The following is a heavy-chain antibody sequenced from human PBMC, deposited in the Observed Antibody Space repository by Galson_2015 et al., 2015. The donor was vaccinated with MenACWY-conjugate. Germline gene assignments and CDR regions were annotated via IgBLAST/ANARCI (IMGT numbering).Heavy chain of an antibody. V-gene: IGHV4-39*07. J-gene: IGHJ4*02. Sequence: SETLSLTCTVSGGSISSTNYYWGWIRQSPGRGLEWIGSIYYSGSTYYNPSLKSRVTISVDTSKNQFSLKLSSVTAADTAVYYCARSFDPGNSRDGFTKYYFDYWGQGPLVTVSS. CDR1: GGSISSTNYY. CDR3: ARSFDPGNSRDGFTKYYFDY. D-gene: IGHD5-24*01. CDR2: IYYSGST.